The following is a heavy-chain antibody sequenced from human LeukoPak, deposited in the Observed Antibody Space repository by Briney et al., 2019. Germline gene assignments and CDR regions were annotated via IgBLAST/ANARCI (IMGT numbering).Heavy chain of an antibody. CDR2: IYSGGNT. Sequence: PGGSLRLSCAASAFTVSSNYMGWVRQAPGKGLEYVSVIYSGGNTYYAGSVKGRFTISRDNSKNTVYLQMNSLRAEDTAVFYCARLVATTGRLYFDYWGQGNLVTVSS. J-gene: IGHJ4*02. CDR1: AFTVSSNY. CDR3: ARLVATTGRLYFDY. V-gene: IGHV3-53*01. D-gene: IGHD1-1*01.